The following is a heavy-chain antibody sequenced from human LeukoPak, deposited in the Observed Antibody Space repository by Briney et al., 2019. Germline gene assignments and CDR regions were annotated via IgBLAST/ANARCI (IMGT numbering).Heavy chain of an antibody. CDR2: ISSSSSTI. J-gene: IGHJ4*02. CDR3: ARASIAAAGTDFDY. V-gene: IGHV3-48*04. CDR1: GFTFSSYS. Sequence: GGSLRLSCAASGFTFSSYSMNWVRQAPGKGLEWVSYISSSSSTIYYADSVKGRFTISRDNAKNSLYLQMNSLRAEDTAVYYCARASIAAAGTDFDYWGQGTLVTVSS. D-gene: IGHD6-13*01.